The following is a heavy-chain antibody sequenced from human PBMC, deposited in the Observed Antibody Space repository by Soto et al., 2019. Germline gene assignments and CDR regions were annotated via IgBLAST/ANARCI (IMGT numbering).Heavy chain of an antibody. CDR2: ISGSGGST. Sequence: LRLSCAASGFTFSNFAMNWVRQAPGKGLEWVSAISGSGGSTYYADSVKGRFTISRDNSKNTLYLQMNSLRAEDTAVYYCAKDPVVGTRRAFEIWGQGTMVTVSS. V-gene: IGHV3-23*01. CDR3: AKDPVVGTRRAFEI. CDR1: GFTFSNFA. D-gene: IGHD1-26*01. J-gene: IGHJ3*02.